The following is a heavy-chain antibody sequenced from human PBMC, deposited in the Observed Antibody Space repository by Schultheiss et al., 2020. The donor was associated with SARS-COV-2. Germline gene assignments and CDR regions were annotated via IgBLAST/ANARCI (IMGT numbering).Heavy chain of an antibody. V-gene: IGHV3-30*01. Sequence: GGSLRLSCGASGFIFSSCGMHWARQAPGKGLEWVAVISLDGSDKKYADSVKGRFTISRDNSRNTLYLQMNSLRADDTAVYYCASDKRAVAGTYYYYGMDVWGQGTTVTVSS. D-gene: IGHD6-19*01. CDR3: ASDKRAVAGTYYYYGMDV. CDR1: GFIFSSCG. J-gene: IGHJ6*02. CDR2: ISLDGSDK.